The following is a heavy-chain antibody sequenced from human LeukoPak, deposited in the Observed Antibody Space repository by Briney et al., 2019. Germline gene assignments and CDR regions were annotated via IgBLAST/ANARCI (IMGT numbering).Heavy chain of an antibody. CDR3: ASLLGVRGIIRYYFDY. CDR2: ITAGNGNT. Sequence: ASVKVSCKTSAYTLTNYALHWVRQAPGQRPEWMGWITAGNGNTKYSQNFQGRVTITRDTSASIAYMELSSLKSEDTAIYYCASLLGVRGIIRYYFDYWGQGTLVTVSS. CDR1: AYTLTNYA. V-gene: IGHV1-3*01. D-gene: IGHD3-10*01. J-gene: IGHJ4*02.